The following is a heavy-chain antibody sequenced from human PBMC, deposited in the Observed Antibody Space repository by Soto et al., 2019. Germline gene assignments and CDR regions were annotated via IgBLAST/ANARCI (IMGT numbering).Heavy chain of an antibody. CDR2: INHSGST. Sequence: QVQLQQWGAGLLKPSETLSLTCAVYGGSFSGYYWSWIRQPPGKGLEWIGEINHSGSTNYNPSLTRRVTISVDTSKNQFSLKLSSVTAADTAVYYCARELKYCSGGSCYPRGRYFDYWGQGTLVTVSS. V-gene: IGHV4-34*01. D-gene: IGHD2-15*01. CDR3: ARELKYCSGGSCYPRGRYFDY. J-gene: IGHJ4*02. CDR1: GGSFSGYY.